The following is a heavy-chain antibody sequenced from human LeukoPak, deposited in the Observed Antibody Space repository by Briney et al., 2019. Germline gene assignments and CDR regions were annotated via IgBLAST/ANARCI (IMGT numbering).Heavy chain of an antibody. J-gene: IGHJ4*02. CDR3: AKKGGDYVDSVTDY. CDR1: GFTFSSYA. V-gene: IGHV3-23*01. D-gene: IGHD4-17*01. CDR2: ISGSGGRT. Sequence: LPGRSLRLSCAASGFTFSSYAMSWVRQAPGKGLEWVSGISGSGGRTFYADSVKGRFTISRDNSKNTLYMQMNSLRAEDTAVYYCAKKGGDYVDSVTDYWGQGTLVTVSS.